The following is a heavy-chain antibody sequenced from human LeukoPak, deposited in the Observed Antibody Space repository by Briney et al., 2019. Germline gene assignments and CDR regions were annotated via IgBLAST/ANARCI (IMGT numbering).Heavy chain of an antibody. CDR1: GGSISSGDYY. V-gene: IGHV4-30-4*01. CDR3: AREAEQLVLGHWLDP. Sequence: SQTLSLTCTVSGGSISSGDYYWSWLRQPPGKGLEWIGYIYYSGSTYYNPSLKSRVTISVDTSKNQFSLKLSSVTVADTAVYYCAREAEQLVLGHWLDPWGQGTLVTVSS. D-gene: IGHD6-13*01. J-gene: IGHJ5*02. CDR2: IYYSGST.